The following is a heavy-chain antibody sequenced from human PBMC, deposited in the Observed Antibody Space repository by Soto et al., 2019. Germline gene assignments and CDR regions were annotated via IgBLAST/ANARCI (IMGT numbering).Heavy chain of an antibody. J-gene: IGHJ3*01. CDR1: GFTLSSYS. CDR2: ISSSSSYI. Sequence: LRLSCAASGFTLSSYSMNWVRQAPGKGLEWVSSISSSSSYIYYADSVKGRFTISRDNAKNSLYLQMNSLRAEDTAVYFCASPRGLDDAFDFWGQGTMVTVSS. V-gene: IGHV3-21*01. CDR3: ASPRGLDDAFDF. D-gene: IGHD3-10*01.